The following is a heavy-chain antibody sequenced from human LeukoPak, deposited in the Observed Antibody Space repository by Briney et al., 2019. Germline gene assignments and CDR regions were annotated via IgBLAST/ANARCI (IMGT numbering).Heavy chain of an antibody. CDR1: GLTFTTYW. V-gene: IGHV3-74*01. Sequence: GGSLRLSCAASGLTFTTYWMHWVRQAPGKGLVWVSHINSDGSITSYADSVKGRFTISRDNAKNTLYLQMNSLRAEDTAVYYCARDAVGTANAVWGQGTTVTVSS. CDR3: ARDAVGTANAV. CDR2: INSDGSIT. D-gene: IGHD5-18*01. J-gene: IGHJ6*02.